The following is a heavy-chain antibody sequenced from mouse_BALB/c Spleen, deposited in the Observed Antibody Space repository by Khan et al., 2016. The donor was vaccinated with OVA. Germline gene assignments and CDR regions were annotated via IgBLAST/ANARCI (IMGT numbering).Heavy chain of an antibody. CDR3: ARRGLRWDFDY. CDR2: INPSTAYT. Sequence: QVQLKESGAELAKPGASVKMSCKASGYTFINYWILWVKLRPGQGLEWIGYINPSTAYTEYNQNFKDKATLTADKSSSTAYMQLSSLTSEDSAVYYCARRGLRWDFDYWGQGTTLTVSS. V-gene: IGHV1-7*01. D-gene: IGHD1-1*01. J-gene: IGHJ2*01. CDR1: GYTFINYW.